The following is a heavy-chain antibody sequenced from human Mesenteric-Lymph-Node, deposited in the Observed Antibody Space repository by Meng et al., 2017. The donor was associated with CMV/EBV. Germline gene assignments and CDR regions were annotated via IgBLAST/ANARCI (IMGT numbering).Heavy chain of an antibody. CDR2: IYYSGST. CDR1: RGSISSSSYY. Sequence: QLQLQESGPGLVKPSETLYLTFTVSRGSISSSSYYWGWIRQPPGKGLEWIGSIYYSGSTYYNPSLKSRVTISVDTSKNQFSLKLSSVTAADTAVYYCARPHYYGSGSSPWFDPWGQGTLVTVYS. CDR3: ARPHYYGSGSSPWFDP. J-gene: IGHJ5*02. D-gene: IGHD3-10*01. V-gene: IGHV4-39*01.